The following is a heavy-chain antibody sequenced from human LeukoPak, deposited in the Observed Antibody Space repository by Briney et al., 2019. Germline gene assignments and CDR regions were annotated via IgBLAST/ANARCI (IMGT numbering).Heavy chain of an antibody. V-gene: IGHV4-39*07. D-gene: IGHD1-26*01. CDR1: GGSISSSSYY. Sequence: PSETLSLTCTVSGGSISSSSYYWGWIRQPPGKGLEWIGSIYYSGSTYYNPSLKSRVTISVDTSKNQFSLKLSSVTAADTAVYYCARRPIVGATGYFDYWGQGTLVTVSS. CDR3: ARRPIVGATGYFDY. CDR2: IYYSGST. J-gene: IGHJ4*02.